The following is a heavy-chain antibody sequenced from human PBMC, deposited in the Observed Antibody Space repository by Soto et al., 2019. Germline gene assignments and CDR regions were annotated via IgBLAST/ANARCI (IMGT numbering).Heavy chain of an antibody. Sequence: QVQLQESGPGLVKPSGTLSLTCAVSSGSISSSNWWSWVRQPPGKGLEWIGGISHSGSTNYNPSLKSRVTISVDKSKNQFSLKLNSVTAADTAVYYCARRPGYYWYFDLWGRGTLVTVSS. D-gene: IGHD6-25*01. CDR1: SGSISSSNW. CDR2: ISHSGST. J-gene: IGHJ2*01. V-gene: IGHV4-4*02. CDR3: ARRPGYYWYFDL.